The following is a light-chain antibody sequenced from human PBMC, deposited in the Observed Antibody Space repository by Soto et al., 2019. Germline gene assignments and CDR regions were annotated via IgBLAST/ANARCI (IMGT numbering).Light chain of an antibody. CDR1: QSVSNNY. CDR3: HQYYSSPTT. J-gene: IGKJ4*01. V-gene: IGKV3-20*01. CDR2: GAS. Sequence: EMDLRQSPGTLSLSPAERATLSCRASQSVSNNYLAWYQQKPGQAPRLLTYGASTRATGIPDRFSGSGSGTDFTLTIDRLEPEDFAVYYCHQYYSSPTTFGGGTEVDIK.